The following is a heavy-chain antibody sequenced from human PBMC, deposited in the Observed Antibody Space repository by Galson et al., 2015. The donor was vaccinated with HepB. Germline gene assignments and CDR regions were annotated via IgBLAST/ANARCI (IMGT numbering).Heavy chain of an antibody. CDR3: ARVRSGSDNWVDP. J-gene: IGHJ5*02. CDR1: GFIFSDYW. CDR2: INSDGSST. Sequence: SLRLSCATSGFIFSDYWMHWVRQAPGKGLVWVSRINSDGSSTSDADSVKGRFTISRDNAQNTLHLQMNSLRAEDTAVYYCARVRSGSDNWVDPWGQGTLVTVSS. D-gene: IGHD1-26*01. V-gene: IGHV3-74*01.